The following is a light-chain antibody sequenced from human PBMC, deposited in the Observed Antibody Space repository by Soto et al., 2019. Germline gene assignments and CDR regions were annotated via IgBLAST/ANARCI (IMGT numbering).Light chain of an antibody. CDR1: SSDVGGSNY. Sequence: SALTQAAYVSGSPGQSITLSCTRTSSDVGGSNYVSWYQQLPGKAPKLMIYDVSDRPSGVFNRFSGSKSGNTASLTISGLQAEDEADYYCSSYTSSSLYVFGTGTKVTVL. V-gene: IGLV2-14*01. CDR3: SSYTSSSLYV. CDR2: DVS. J-gene: IGLJ1*01.